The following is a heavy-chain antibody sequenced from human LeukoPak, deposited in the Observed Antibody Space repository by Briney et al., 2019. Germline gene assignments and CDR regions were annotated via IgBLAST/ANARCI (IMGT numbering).Heavy chain of an antibody. D-gene: IGHD6-13*01. CDR3: AKHDSSSWHPL. J-gene: IGHJ4*02. Sequence: QTGGSLRLSCAASGFTFSSYGMHWVRQAPGKGLEWVAVIWYDGSNKYYADSVKGRFTISRDNSKNTLYLQMNSLRPEDTAIYYCAKHDSSSWHPLWGRGTPVTVSS. CDR2: IWYDGSNK. V-gene: IGHV3-33*06. CDR1: GFTFSSYG.